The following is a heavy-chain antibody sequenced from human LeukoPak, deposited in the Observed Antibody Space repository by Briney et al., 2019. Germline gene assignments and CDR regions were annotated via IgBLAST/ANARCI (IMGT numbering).Heavy chain of an antibody. CDR2: TRYDWSGK. CDR1: VFTFSKFR. Sequence: PGGSLRLSCAASVFTFSKFRMYCVRQAPGKGREWVAYTRYDWSGKYSADSVKGRITISRENYKNTLYLQMDSLRAEDTALYYCGRGLSSMIDHWGQGTLVTVSS. D-gene: IGHD2/OR15-2a*01. J-gene: IGHJ4*02. V-gene: IGHV3-30*02. CDR3: GRGLSSMIDH.